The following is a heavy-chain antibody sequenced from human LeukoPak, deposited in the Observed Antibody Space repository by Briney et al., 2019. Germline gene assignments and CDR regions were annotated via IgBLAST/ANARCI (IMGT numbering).Heavy chain of an antibody. Sequence: PSETLSLTCTVSGGSTTTGGYYWSWTRQHPGKGLGWIGYIYYSGSTYYNPPLRSGVTISVDTPQNQFSLKLHPVTAADTAVYDCARDSIVVRGVFDYWGQGALVTVSS. CDR2: IYYSGST. V-gene: IGHV4-30-4*01. D-gene: IGHD3-10*01. J-gene: IGHJ4*02. CDR3: ARDSIVVRGVFDY. CDR1: GGSTTTGGYY.